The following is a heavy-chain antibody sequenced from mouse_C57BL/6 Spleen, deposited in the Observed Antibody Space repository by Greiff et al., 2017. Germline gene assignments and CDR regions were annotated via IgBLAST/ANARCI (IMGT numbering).Heavy chain of an antibody. Sequence: EVHLVEPGGGLVKPGGSLKLSCAASGFTFSDYGMHWVRQAPEQGLEWVAYISRGSSTIYYADTVKGRFTISRDKANNTLFLQLTSLRSEDTAVYYCARDYWLFDYWGQGTTLTVSS. CDR3: ARDYWLFDY. J-gene: IGHJ2*01. V-gene: IGHV5-17*01. CDR2: ISRGSSTI. CDR1: GFTFSDYG. D-gene: IGHD1-1*02.